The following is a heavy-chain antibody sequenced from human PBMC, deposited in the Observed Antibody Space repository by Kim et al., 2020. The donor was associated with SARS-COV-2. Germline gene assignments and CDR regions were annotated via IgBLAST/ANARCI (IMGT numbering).Heavy chain of an antibody. Sequence: SETLSLTCTVSGGSISSADYYCTWIRQAPGRGLQWIGYIYYSGRNYHNPSLKSRLSISLDTSKNQFSLKLRSVTAADTAVYYCVRGIGLGYFQHWGQGALGTVSS. CDR1: GGSISSADYY. CDR2: IYYSGRN. J-gene: IGHJ1*01. CDR3: VRGIGLGYFQH. D-gene: IGHD6-13*01. V-gene: IGHV4-30-4*01.